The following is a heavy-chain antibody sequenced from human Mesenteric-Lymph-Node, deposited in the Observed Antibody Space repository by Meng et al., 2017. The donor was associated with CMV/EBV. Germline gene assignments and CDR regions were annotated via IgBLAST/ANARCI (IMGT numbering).Heavy chain of an antibody. CDR2: IIPIFGTA. CDR1: GGTFSSYA. V-gene: IGHV1-69*05. D-gene: IGHD2-2*01. J-gene: IGHJ6*02. CDR3: ARDHSYCSSTSYLGRPYYYYGMDV. Sequence: SVNVSCKASGGTFSSYAISWVRQAPGQGLEWMGGIIPIFGTANYAQKFQGRVTITTDESTSTDYMELSSLRSEDTAVYYCARDHSYCSSTSYLGRPYYYYGMDVWGQGTTVTVSS.